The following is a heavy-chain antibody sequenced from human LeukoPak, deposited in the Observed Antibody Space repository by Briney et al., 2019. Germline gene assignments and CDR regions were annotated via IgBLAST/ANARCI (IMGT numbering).Heavy chain of an antibody. CDR1: GFTFISYA. V-gene: IGHV3-23*01. CDR3: AQLLDDNPIRWYFGL. CDR2: IGESGDTS. D-gene: IGHD1-14*01. J-gene: IGHJ2*01. Sequence: GGSLRLSCTASGFTFISYAMGWVRQAPGKGLEWVSSIGESGDTSYYADSVKGLFTISRDNSKNTLYLQMSSLRAEDTAVYYCAQLLDDNPIRWYFGLWGRGTLVTVSS.